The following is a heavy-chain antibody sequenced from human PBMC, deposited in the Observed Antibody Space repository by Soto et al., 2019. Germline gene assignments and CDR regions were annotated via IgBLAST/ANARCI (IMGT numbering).Heavy chain of an antibody. V-gene: IGHV3-30-3*01. CDR2: ISYDGSNK. CDR3: ARASPDPGTPPFDY. J-gene: IGHJ4*02. Sequence: GGSLRLSCAASGFTFSSYAMHWVRQSPGKGPGWVAVISYDGSNKYYADSVKGRFTISRDNSKNTLYLRMNSLRAEDTAVYYCARASPDPGTPPFDYWGQGTLVTVSS. CDR1: GFTFSSYA. D-gene: IGHD3-10*01.